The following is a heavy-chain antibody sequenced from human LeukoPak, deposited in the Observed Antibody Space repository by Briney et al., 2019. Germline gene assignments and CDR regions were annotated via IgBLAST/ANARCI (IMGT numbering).Heavy chain of an antibody. J-gene: IGHJ1*01. V-gene: IGHV3-21*06. CDR1: GFTFSTFG. CDR3: ARDGDLGARISITFFGSSGYDGEYFQH. D-gene: IGHD3-22*01. CDR2: ISSSSSYI. Sequence: GGSLRLSCAVSGFTFSTFGMNWVRQAPGKGPEWVSSISSSSSYIYYADSVKGRFTISRDNAKNSLYLQMNSLRAEDTAVYYCARDGDLGARISITFFGSSGYDGEYFQHWGQGTLVTVSS.